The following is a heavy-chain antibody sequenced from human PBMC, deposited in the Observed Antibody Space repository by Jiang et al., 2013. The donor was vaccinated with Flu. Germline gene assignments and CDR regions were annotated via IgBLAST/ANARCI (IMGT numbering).Heavy chain of an antibody. D-gene: IGHD3-3*01. Sequence: GRFTISRDSATNTLYLQMNSLRAEDTAVYYCARSFGVSGFDYWGQGTLVTVSS. V-gene: IGHV3-74*01. CDR3: ARSFGVSGFDY. J-gene: IGHJ4*02.